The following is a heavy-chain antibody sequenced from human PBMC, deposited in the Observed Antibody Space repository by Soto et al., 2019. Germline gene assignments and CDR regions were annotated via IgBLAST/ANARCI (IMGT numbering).Heavy chain of an antibody. CDR1: GFTFDDYA. V-gene: IGHV3-9*01. Sequence: EVQLVESGGGLVQPGRSLRLSCAASGFTFDDYAMHWVRQAPGKGLEWVSGISWNSGSIGYADSVKGRFTISRDNAKNSLYLQMNRLRAEDTALYYCAKDMTTVTSDLFDYWGQGTLVTVSS. CDR3: AKDMTTVTSDLFDY. D-gene: IGHD4-17*01. J-gene: IGHJ4*02. CDR2: ISWNSGSI.